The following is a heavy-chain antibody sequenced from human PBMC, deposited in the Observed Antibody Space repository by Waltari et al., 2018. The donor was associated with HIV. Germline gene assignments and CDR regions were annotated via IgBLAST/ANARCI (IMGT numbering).Heavy chain of an antibody. CDR2: ISAYNGNT. V-gene: IGHV1-18*01. CDR1: GYTFTSYG. Sequence: QVQLVQSGAEVKKPGASVKVSCKASGYTFTSYGISWVRQAPGQGLEWMGWISAYNGNTNNAQKLQGRVTMTTDTSTSTAYMELRSLRSDDTAVYYCARSSYYYDSSGYRNWFDPWGQGTLVTVSS. CDR3: ARSSYYYDSSGYRNWFDP. D-gene: IGHD3-22*01. J-gene: IGHJ5*02.